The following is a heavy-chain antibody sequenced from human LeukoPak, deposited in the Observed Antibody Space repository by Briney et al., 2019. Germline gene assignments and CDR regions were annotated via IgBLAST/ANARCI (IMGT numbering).Heavy chain of an antibody. CDR1: GYSISSGYY. CDR3: ARPPHYYDTSGYSV. D-gene: IGHD3-22*01. CDR2: IHHSGST. J-gene: IGHJ4*02. V-gene: IGHV4-38-2*02. Sequence: PSETLSLTCTVSGYSISSGYYWGWIRQPPGKGLECFGIIHHSGSTFYNPSLKSRVTISADTSKKQFSLKLNSVTAADTAVYYCARPPHYYDTSGYSVWGQGTLVTVSS.